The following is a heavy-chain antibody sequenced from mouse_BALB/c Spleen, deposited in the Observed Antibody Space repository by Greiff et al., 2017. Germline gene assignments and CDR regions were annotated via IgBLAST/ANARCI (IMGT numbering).Heavy chain of an antibody. CDR1: GYSITSDYA. J-gene: IGHJ1*01. Sequence: VQLQQSGPGLVKPSQSLSLTCTVTGYSITSDYAWNWIRQFPGNKLEWMGYISYSGSTSYNPSLKSRIPITRDTSKNQFFLQLNSVTTEDTTTYYCARYGDYYVYFDVWGAGTTVTVSS. V-gene: IGHV3-2*02. CDR2: ISYSGST. CDR3: ARYGDYYVYFDV. D-gene: IGHD1-1*01.